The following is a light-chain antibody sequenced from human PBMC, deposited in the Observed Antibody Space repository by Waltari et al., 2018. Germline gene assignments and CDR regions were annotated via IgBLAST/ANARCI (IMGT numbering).Light chain of an antibody. CDR3: HVWHPHVDPGV. V-gene: IGLV3-21*04. CDR2: YDR. J-gene: IGLJ1*01. CDR1: NIGTYS. Sequence: SYVVTQPPSVSVAPGETATITCGGANIGTYSVHVYTQKAGQAPVLVIFYDRDRPSGIPDRFSGSNSGNTATLTISRVEAGDEARYYCHVWHPHVDPGVFGTGTEVTVL.